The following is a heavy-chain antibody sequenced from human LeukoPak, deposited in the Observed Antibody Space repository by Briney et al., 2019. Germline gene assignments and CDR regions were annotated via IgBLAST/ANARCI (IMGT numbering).Heavy chain of an antibody. V-gene: IGHV3-33*06. J-gene: IGHJ4*02. CDR2: IWSDESHK. CDR1: GFAFSSSG. Sequence: PGRSLRLSCEASGFAFSSSGMHWVRQAPGKGLEWVAVIWSDESHKYYADSVKGRFTISRDNSKNTLYLQMNSLRAEDTALYYCAKDQSSWYNFDYWGQGTLVTVSS. D-gene: IGHD6-13*01. CDR3: AKDQSSWYNFDY.